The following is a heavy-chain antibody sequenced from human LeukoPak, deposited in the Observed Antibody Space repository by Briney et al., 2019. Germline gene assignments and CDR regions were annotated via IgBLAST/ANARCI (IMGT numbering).Heavy chain of an antibody. V-gene: IGHV4-59*01. Sequence: SETLSLTCTVSGGSISSSYWSWIRQPPGKGLEWIGFIYYSGSTNYNPSLKSRVTISVDTSKKQFSLKLSSVTAADTAVYYCARLYCSSTSCYSYYYYYMDVWGKGTTVTVSS. CDR1: GGSISSSY. CDR2: IYYSGST. CDR3: ARLYCSSTSCYSYYYYYMDV. D-gene: IGHD2-2*02. J-gene: IGHJ6*03.